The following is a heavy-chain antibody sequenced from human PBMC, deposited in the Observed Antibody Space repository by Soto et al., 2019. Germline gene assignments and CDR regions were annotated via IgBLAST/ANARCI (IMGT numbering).Heavy chain of an antibody. Sequence: GESLKISCKRCGYSFTSYWISWVRQMAGKDLEWMGRIDPSDSYTNYSPSFQGHVTISADKSISTAYLQWNSLKDSDTAMYYCASASGWTRYYYYGMDVWDQGNTVTVSS. CDR3: ASASGWTRYYYYGMDV. J-gene: IGHJ6*02. D-gene: IGHD6-19*01. V-gene: IGHV5-10-1*01. CDR2: IDPSDSYT. CDR1: GYSFTSYW.